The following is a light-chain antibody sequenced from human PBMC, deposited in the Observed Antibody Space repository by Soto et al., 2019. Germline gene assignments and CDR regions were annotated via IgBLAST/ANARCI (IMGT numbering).Light chain of an antibody. J-gene: IGKJ4*01. CDR3: QQYGTSPLT. V-gene: IGKV3-20*01. CDR2: GAS. CDR1: QRISINY. Sequence: EILLTQSPGTLSLSPGETATLSCRASQRISINYLAWYQQKPGQAPRLLIYGASNRAAGIPDRFSDSGSGTDFTLTIARLEPEDFAVYYCQQYGTSPLTFGRGTKVDIK.